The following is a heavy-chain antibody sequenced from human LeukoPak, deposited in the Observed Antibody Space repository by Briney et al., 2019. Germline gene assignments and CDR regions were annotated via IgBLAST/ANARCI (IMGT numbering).Heavy chain of an antibody. V-gene: IGHV4-34*01. J-gene: IGHJ6*02. CDR2: INHSGST. CDR3: ARVRVRYYYGSGQGPYGMDV. Sequence: SETLSLTCAVYGGSFSGYYWSWIRQPPGKGLEWIGEINHSGSTNYNPSLKSRVTISVDTSKNQFSLKLSSVTAADTAVYYCARVRVRYYYGSGQGPYGMDVWGQGTTVTVSS. D-gene: IGHD3-10*01. CDR1: GGSFSGYY.